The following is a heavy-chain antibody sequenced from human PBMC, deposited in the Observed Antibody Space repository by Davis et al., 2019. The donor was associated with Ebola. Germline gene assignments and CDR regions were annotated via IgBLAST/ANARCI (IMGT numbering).Heavy chain of an antibody. V-gene: IGHV1-3*01. CDR1: GYTFTNYA. J-gene: IGHJ6*02. CDR2: INAGNGNT. D-gene: IGHD4-11*01. Sequence: ASVKVSCKASGYTFTNYAMHWVRQARGQKREWMGSINAGNGNTKYSQKFQGRVTITRDTSASTAYMELSSLRSEDTAVYYCARDSTVTTLGYYYGMDVWGQGTTVTVSS. CDR3: ARDSTVTTLGYYYGMDV.